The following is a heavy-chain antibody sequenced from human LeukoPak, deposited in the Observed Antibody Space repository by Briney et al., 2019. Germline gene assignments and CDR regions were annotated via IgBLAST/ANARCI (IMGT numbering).Heavy chain of an antibody. J-gene: IGHJ4*02. CDR3: ATSRAYCGGDCYPTPFDY. CDR1: GYTFTGYY. CDR2: INPNSGGT. Sequence: ASVKVSCKASGYTFTGYYMHWVRQAPGQGLEWMGWINPNSGGTNYAQKFQGRVTMTRDMSISTAYMELSRLRSDDTAVYYCATSRAYCGGDCYPTPFDYWGQGTLVTVSS. D-gene: IGHD2-21*02. V-gene: IGHV1-2*02.